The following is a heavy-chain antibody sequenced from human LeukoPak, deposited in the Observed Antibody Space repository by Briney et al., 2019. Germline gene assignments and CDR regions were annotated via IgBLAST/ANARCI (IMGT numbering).Heavy chain of an antibody. D-gene: IGHD2-2*01. Sequence: SETLSLTCTVSGGYTGSDSYYWDWLRQPPGKRLEWIGSVYYNGDTYPDPSLKRRVTISVDTSKNHFSLELTSVTAADTAVYFCARRKVLGYCTTTTCYWDYWGRGTLVTVSS. J-gene: IGHJ4*02. CDR3: ARRKVLGYCTTTTCYWDY. CDR1: GGYTGSDSYY. V-gene: IGHV4-39*02. CDR2: VYYNGDT.